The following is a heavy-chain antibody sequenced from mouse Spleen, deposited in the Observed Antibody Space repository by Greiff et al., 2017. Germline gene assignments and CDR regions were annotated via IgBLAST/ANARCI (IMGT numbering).Heavy chain of an antibody. CDR2: ISSGGGNT. CDR3: ARHLLRLGYYYAMDY. CDR1: GFTFSSYA. V-gene: IGHV5-9-3*01. J-gene: IGHJ4*01. D-gene: IGHD1-2*01. Sequence: EVQLVESGGGLVKRGGSLKLSCAASGFTFSSYAMSWVRQTPEKRLEWVATISSGGGNTYYPDSVKGRFTISRDNAKNTLYLQMSSLKSEDTAMYYCARHLLRLGYYYAMDYWGQGTSVTVSS.